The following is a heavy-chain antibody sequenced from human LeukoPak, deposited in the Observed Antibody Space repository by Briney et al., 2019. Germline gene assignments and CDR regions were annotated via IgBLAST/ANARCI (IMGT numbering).Heavy chain of an antibody. CDR2: IYYSGST. CDR1: GGSISSYY. Sequence: VKPSETLSLTCTVSGGSISSYYWSWIRQPPGKGLEWIGYIYYSGSTYYNPSLKSRVTISVDTSKNQFSLKLSSVTAADTAVYYCAREEQQLVLIDYWGQGTLVTVSS. D-gene: IGHD6-13*01. J-gene: IGHJ4*02. V-gene: IGHV4-30-4*01. CDR3: AREEQQLVLIDY.